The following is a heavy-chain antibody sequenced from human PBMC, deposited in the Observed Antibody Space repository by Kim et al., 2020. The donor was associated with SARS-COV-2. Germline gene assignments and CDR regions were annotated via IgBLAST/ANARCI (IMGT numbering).Heavy chain of an antibody. V-gene: IGHV3-33*01. D-gene: IGHD3-3*01. CDR2: IWYDGSNK. CDR1: GFTFSSYG. Sequence: GGSLRLSCAASGFTFSSYGMHWVRQAPGKGLEWVAVIWYDGSNKYYADSVRGRFTISRDNSKNTLYLQMNSLRAEDTAVYYCARGEVVTPILGDYWGQGTLVTVSS. J-gene: IGHJ4*02. CDR3: ARGEVVTPILGDY.